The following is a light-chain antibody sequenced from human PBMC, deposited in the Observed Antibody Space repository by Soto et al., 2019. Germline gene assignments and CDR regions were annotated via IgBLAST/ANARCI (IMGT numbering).Light chain of an antibody. Sequence: IQMTQSPSSLSASVGGRVTITCRASQSILAYLNWYQVKPGKPPRLLIFYASNLQSGVPPRFNGSGSGTDFALTIGGVEPDDSATYYCQQNCATAFTFGQGTNL. CDR3: QQNCATAFT. J-gene: IGKJ2*01. V-gene: IGKV1-39*01. CDR1: QSILAY. CDR2: YAS.